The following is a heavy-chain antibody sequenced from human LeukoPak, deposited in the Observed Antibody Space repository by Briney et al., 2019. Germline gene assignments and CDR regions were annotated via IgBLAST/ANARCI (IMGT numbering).Heavy chain of an antibody. CDR3: TTEEYSSSPGGYYYGMDV. D-gene: IGHD6-6*01. CDR2: IKSKTDGGTT. V-gene: IGHV3-15*01. J-gene: IGHJ6*02. Sequence: GGSLRLSCAASGFTLSNAWMSWVRQAPGKGLEWVGRIKSKTDGGTTDYAAPVKGRFTISRDDSKDTLYLQMNSLKTEDTAVYYCTTEEYSSSPGGYYYGMDVWGQGTTVTVSS. CDR1: GFTLSNAW.